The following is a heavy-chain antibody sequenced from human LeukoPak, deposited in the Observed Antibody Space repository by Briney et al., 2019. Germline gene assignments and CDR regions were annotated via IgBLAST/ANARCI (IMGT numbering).Heavy chain of an antibody. CDR1: GYTLTELS. CDR3: ARQGYGGHSQGAADY. CDR2: FDPEDGET. D-gene: IGHD4-23*01. V-gene: IGHV1-24*01. J-gene: IGHJ4*02. Sequence: GASVKVSCKVSGYTLTELSMHWVRQAPGKGLEWMGGFDPEDGETIYAQKFQGRVTMTEDTSTSTAYMELRSLRSDDTAVYYCARQGYGGHSQGAADYWGQGTLVTVSS.